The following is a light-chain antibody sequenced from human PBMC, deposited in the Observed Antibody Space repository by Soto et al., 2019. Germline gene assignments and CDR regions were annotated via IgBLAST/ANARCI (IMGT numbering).Light chain of an antibody. Sequence: QSVLTQPASVSGSPGQSITIFCPGDSSDIAKYNFFSWYQQHPDKAPKLIIYEGHKRPSGISHCLSASNSGNPASLTISGLQADVEADYYCCSYGGRSTCELFRTRTKVTVL. CDR3: CSYGGRSTCEL. J-gene: IGLJ1*01. CDR1: SSDIAKYNF. CDR2: EGH. V-gene: IGLV2-23*01.